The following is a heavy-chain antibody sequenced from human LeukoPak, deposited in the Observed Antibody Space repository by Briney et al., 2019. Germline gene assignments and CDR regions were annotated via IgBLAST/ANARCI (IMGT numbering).Heavy chain of an antibody. J-gene: IGHJ4*02. CDR1: GGSIRSYY. V-gene: IGHV4-4*07. CDR3: ARRRTSGSASNLRVAQIDS. D-gene: IGHD3-3*01. CDR2: ISSSGST. Sequence: SETLSLTCTVSGGSIRSYYWSWIRQPAGKGLEWIGRISSSGSTNYNPSLKSRVTISVDTSKNQFSLKLSSVTAADTAVYFCARRRTSGSASNLRVAQIDSWGQGTLVTVSS.